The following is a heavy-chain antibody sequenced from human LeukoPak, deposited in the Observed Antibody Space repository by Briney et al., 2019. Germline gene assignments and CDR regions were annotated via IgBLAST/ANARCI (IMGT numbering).Heavy chain of an antibody. J-gene: IGHJ5*02. CDR2: INPNSGGT. CDR3: ARDRGSDGSDQLDP. CDR1: GYTFTGYY. Sequence: ASVKVSCKASGYTFTGYYMHWVRQAPGQGLEWMGWINPNSGGTNYAQKFQGRVTMTRDTSISTAYMELSRLRSDDTAVYYCARDRGSDGSDQLDPWGQGTLVTVSS. V-gene: IGHV1-2*02. D-gene: IGHD3-10*01.